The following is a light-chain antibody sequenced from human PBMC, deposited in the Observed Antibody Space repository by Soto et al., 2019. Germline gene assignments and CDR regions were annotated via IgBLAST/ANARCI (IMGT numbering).Light chain of an antibody. CDR2: DAS. Sequence: ETVMTQSPATLSVSPGERATLSCRASQSIRSTLAWFQQKPGQAPRLLIYDASNRATGIPDRFSGSGSGTEFTLTISGLQSEDFAVYYCQQYNNWPPTFGQGTKVDI. CDR3: QQYNNWPPT. J-gene: IGKJ1*01. CDR1: QSIRST. V-gene: IGKV3D-15*01.